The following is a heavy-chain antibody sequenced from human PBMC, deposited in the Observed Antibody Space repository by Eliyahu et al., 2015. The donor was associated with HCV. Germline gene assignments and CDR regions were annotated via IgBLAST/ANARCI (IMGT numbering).Heavy chain of an antibody. CDR3: ARDAGVDTASEYYYYYGMDV. CDR2: IYTSGST. CDR1: GGSISSYY. Sequence: QVQLQESGPGLVKPSETLSLTCTVSGGSISSYYWSWIRQPAGKGLEWIGRIYTSGSTNYNPSLKSRVTMSVDTSKNQFSLKLSSVTAADTAVYYCARDAGVDTASEYYYYYGMDVWGQGTTVTVSS. D-gene: IGHD5-18*01. J-gene: IGHJ6*02. V-gene: IGHV4-4*07.